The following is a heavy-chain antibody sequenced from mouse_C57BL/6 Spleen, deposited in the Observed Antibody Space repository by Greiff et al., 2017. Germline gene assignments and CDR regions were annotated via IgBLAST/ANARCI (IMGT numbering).Heavy chain of an antibody. CDR1: GYTFTDYE. J-gene: IGHJ3*01. Sequence: VQLQQSGAELVRPGASVTLSCQASGYTFTDYEMHWVKQTPVHGLEWIGAIDPETGGTAYNQKFKGKAILTADKSSSTAYMELRSLTSEDSAVYYCTGLRPPWFAYWGQGTLVTVSA. V-gene: IGHV1-15*01. CDR2: IDPETGGT. CDR3: TGLRPPWFAY. D-gene: IGHD2-4*01.